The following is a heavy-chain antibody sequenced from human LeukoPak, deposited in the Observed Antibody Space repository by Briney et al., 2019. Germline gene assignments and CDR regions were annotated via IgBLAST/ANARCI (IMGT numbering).Heavy chain of an antibody. V-gene: IGHV4-34*01. CDR3: ARGRITIFGVPLSEFDP. CDR1: GGSFSGYY. CDR2: INHSGST. D-gene: IGHD3-3*01. J-gene: IGHJ5*02. Sequence: PSETLSLTCAVYGGSFSGYYWSWIRQPPGKGLEWIGEINHSGSTNYNPSLKSRVTISVDTSKNQFSLKLSSVTAADTAVYYCARGRITIFGVPLSEFDPWGQGTLVTVSS.